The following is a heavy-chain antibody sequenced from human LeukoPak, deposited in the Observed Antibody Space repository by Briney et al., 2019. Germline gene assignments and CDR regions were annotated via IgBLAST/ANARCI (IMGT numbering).Heavy chain of an antibody. CDR2: TSSSDAGT. Sequence: GGSLRLSCAASGFTLSTYAMSWVRQTPGKGLEWVAATSSSDAGTYHADSVRGRFTISRDNSKNTLYLQMNSLRAEDAAVYFCAKAPVTSCRGAYCYPFDSWGQGTLVTVSS. CDR3: AKAPVTSCRGAYCYPFDS. D-gene: IGHD2-21*01. V-gene: IGHV3-23*01. J-gene: IGHJ4*02. CDR1: GFTLSTYA.